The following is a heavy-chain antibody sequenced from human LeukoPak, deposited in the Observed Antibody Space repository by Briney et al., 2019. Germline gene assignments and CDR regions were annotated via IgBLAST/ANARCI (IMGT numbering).Heavy chain of an antibody. D-gene: IGHD2-21*02. J-gene: IGHJ6*03. V-gene: IGHV4-38-2*02. CDR1: HGSISSGHY. Sequence: SETLSLTCTVSHGSISSGHYWGWIRQPPGKGLEWIGSTYHSGTAYYNPSLKSRVTISVDTPKNQFSLNLSSVTAADTAVYYCAKLKNDFSHYYYYYMDVWGKGTTVTVSS. CDR3: AKLKNDFSHYYYYYMDV. CDR2: TYHSGTA.